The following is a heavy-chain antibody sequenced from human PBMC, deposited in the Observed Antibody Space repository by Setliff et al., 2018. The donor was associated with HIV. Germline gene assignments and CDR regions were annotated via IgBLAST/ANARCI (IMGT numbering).Heavy chain of an antibody. CDR2: INTDGSTS. D-gene: IGHD5-12*01. CDR3: VRDKWYYSGCPDY. J-gene: IGHJ4*02. Sequence: AGGSLRLSCAASGFIFCDYWMHWVRQAPGKGLVWVSRINTDGSTSSYADSVKGRFTISRDNAKNTLYLQINTLRAEDTAVYYCVRDKWYYSGCPDYWGQGTLVTVSS. V-gene: IGHV3-74*01. CDR1: GFIFCDYW.